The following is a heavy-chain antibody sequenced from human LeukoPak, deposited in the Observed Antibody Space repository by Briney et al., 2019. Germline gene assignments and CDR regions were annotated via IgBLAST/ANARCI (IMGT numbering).Heavy chain of an antibody. J-gene: IGHJ4*02. CDR3: ARREDSSSWYYFDY. Sequence: GESLKISCKVSGNSFTSNCIGWVRQMPGKGLERMGIIYPGDSDTRYSPSFQGQVTISADKSISTAYLQWSSLKASDAAMYYCARREDSSSWYYFDYWGQGTLVTVSS. V-gene: IGHV5-51*01. CDR2: IYPGDSDT. D-gene: IGHD6-13*01. CDR1: GNSFTSNC.